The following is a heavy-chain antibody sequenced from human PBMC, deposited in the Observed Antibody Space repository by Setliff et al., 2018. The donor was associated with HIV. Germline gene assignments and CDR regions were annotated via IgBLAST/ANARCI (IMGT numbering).Heavy chain of an antibody. CDR2: IYIPGTT. V-gene: IGHV3-53*01. J-gene: IGHJ3*02. CDR1: GLTVSSIY. D-gene: IGHD3-22*01. CDR3: ASTDTSNYDSFDI. Sequence: GESLKISCAASGLTVSSIYMMWVRQAPGKGLEWVSTIYIPGTTYYADSVEGRFTISRDTSKNTLFLQMNSLRAEDTAIYYCASTDTSNYDSFDIWGQGTVVTVSS.